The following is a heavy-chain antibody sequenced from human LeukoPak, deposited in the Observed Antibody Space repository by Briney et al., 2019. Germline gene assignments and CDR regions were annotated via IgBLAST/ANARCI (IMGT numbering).Heavy chain of an antibody. CDR2: INPSGGST. J-gene: IGHJ4*02. CDR1: GYTFTSYY. D-gene: IGHD1-26*01. Sequence: ASVKVSCKASGYTFTSYYMHWVRQAPGQGLEWMGIINPSGGSTSYAQKFQGRVTMTEDTSTDTAYMELSSLRSEDTAVYYCATDLLVGATMSFDYWGQGTLVTVSS. V-gene: IGHV1-46*01. CDR3: ATDLLVGATMSFDY.